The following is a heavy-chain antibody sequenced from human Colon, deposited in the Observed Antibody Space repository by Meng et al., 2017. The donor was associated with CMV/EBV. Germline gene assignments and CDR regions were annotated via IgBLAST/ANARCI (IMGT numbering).Heavy chain of an antibody. J-gene: IGHJ4*02. CDR3: ARDSSSWYADY. V-gene: IGHV3-66*01. Sequence: GEGVGSGGGLVLPGGSRRLSCAASGFTVSSNYMSWVRQAPGKGLEWVSVIYSGGSTYYADSVKGRFTISRDNSKNTLYLQMNSLRAEDTAVYYCARDSSSWYADYWGQGTLVTVSS. CDR1: GFTVSSNY. CDR2: IYSGGST. D-gene: IGHD6-13*01.